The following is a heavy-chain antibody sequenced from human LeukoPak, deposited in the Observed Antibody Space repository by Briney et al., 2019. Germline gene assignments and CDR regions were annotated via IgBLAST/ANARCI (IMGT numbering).Heavy chain of an antibody. J-gene: IGHJ4*02. CDR2: ISGSGGST. CDR1: GFTFSSYG. V-gene: IGHV3-23*01. D-gene: IGHD6-19*01. CDR3: AKDMVSSGWYMSFDY. Sequence: GGSLRLSCAASGFTFSSYGMSWARQAPGKGLEWVSAISGSGGSTYYADSVKGRFTISRDNSKNTLYLQMNSLRAEDTAVYYCAKDMVSSGWYMSFDYWGQGTLVTVSS.